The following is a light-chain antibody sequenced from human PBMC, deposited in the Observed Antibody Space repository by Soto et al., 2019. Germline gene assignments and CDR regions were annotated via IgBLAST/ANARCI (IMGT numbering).Light chain of an antibody. CDR1: SSDVGGYDF. CDR3: CSYAGTYTWV. V-gene: IGLV2-11*01. J-gene: IGLJ3*02. CDR2: DVI. Sequence: QSVLTQPRSVSGSPGQSVTIPCTGTSSDVGGYDFVSWYQQHPDKAPKLMIYDVIKRPSGVPDRFSGSKSGTTASLTISGLQAEDEADYYCCSYAGTYTWVFGGGTQLTVL.